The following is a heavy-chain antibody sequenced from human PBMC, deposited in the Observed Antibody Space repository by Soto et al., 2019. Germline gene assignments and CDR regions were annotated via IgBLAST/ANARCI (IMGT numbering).Heavy chain of an antibody. CDR2: ISSSGSTI. Sequence: GGSLRLSCAASGFTFSSYEMNWVRQAPGKGLEWVSYISSSGSTIYYADSVKGRFTISRDNAKNSLYLQMNSLRAEDTAVYYCARAPGVVVAAGAAWFDTWGQGTLVTVSS. D-gene: IGHD2-15*01. J-gene: IGHJ5*02. V-gene: IGHV3-48*03. CDR3: ARAPGVVVAAGAAWFDT. CDR1: GFTFSSYE.